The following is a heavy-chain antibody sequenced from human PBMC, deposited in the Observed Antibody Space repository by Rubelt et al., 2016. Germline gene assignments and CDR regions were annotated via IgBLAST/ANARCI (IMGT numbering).Heavy chain of an antibody. V-gene: IGHV2-70*17. D-gene: IGHD3-10*01. CDR1: GFSLTTRGMC. CDR2: IAWDDDK. Sequence: QVTLRESGPALVKPTQTLTLNCTFSGFSLTTRGMCVSWIRQFPGKALECLARIAWDDDKFYRTFLQTRLTISKATSNNQVVLTMTNMDPVDTATYYCVRTKKCGESTRYYFDYWGQGTLVTVSS. CDR3: VRTKKCGESTRYYFDY. J-gene: IGHJ4*02.